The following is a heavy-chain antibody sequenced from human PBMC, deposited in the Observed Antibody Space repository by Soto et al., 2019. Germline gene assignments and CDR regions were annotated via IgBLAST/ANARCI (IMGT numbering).Heavy chain of an antibody. CDR1: GFTCESPDSHG. D-gene: IGHD2-8*01. CDR2: ISSNGANT. Sequence: PGGSQRVPSAAAGFTCESPDSHGMSWDRQSPGKGPEWVSTISSNGANTHYAESVKGRFTISKDASRNTVLLHMNNLRAEDTATYFCVSWVSAHFDYWGHGTPVTVSS. V-gene: IGHV3-23*01. J-gene: IGHJ4*01. CDR3: VSWVSAHFDY.